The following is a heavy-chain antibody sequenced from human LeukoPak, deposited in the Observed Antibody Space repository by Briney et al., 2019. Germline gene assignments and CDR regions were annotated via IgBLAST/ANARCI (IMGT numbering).Heavy chain of an antibody. D-gene: IGHD5/OR15-5a*01. CDR1: GGSISSSSYY. CDR2: IYYSGST. CDR3: ARDSPHALYENWFDP. V-gene: IGHV4-39*07. J-gene: IGHJ5*02. Sequence: PSETLSLTCTVSGGSISSSSYYWGWIRQPPGKGLEWIGSIYYSGSTYYNPSLKSRVTISVDTSKNQFSLKLSSVTAADTAVYYCARDSPHALYENWFDPWGQGTLVTVSS.